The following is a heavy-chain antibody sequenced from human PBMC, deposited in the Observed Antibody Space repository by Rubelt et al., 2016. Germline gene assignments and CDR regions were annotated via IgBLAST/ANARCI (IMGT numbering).Heavy chain of an antibody. D-gene: IGHD1-26*01. CDR1: GFTFSSYS. CDR2: ISSSSSTM. CDR3: ARDGGSYLPWYFDL. J-gene: IGHJ2*01. Sequence: EVQLLDSGGGLVQPGGSLTLSCAASGFTFSSYSMNWVRQAPGKGLEWVSDISSSSSTMYYADSVKGRFTISRDNAKNSLYLQMNSLRAEDTAVYYCARDGGSYLPWYFDLWGRGTLVTVSS. V-gene: IGHV3-48*01.